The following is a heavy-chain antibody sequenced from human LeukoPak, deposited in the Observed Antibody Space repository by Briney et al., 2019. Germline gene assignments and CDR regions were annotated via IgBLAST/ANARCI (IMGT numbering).Heavy chain of an antibody. V-gene: IGHV3-23*01. D-gene: IGHD2-15*01. CDR3: AKDCSGGNCYNWFDP. CDR1: GFTFSSYA. Sequence: GGSLRLSCAASGFTFSSYAMSWVRQAPGKGLEWVSAISGSGGSTYYADSVKGRFTISRDNSKNTLYLQMNSLRAEDTAVYYCAKDCSGGNCYNWFDPWGQGTLVTVSS. CDR2: ISGSGGST. J-gene: IGHJ5*02.